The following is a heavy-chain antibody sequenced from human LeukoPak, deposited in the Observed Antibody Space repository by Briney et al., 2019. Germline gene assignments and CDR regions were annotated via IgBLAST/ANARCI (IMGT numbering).Heavy chain of an antibody. J-gene: IGHJ4*02. CDR3: ARDPSAVALGTYG. V-gene: IGHV3-66*01. CDR2: IYSGGAT. D-gene: IGHD6-13*01. CDR1: GVTVGNNY. Sequence: PGGSLRLSCAASGVTVGNNYMIWVRQAPGKGLEWVSRIYSGGATNYADSVKGRFTISRDSSKNTLFLQLNSLRAEDTAVYYCARDPSAVALGTYGWGQGTPVTVSS.